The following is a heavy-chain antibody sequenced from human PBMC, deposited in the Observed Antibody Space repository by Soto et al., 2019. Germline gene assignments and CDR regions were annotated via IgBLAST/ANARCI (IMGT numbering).Heavy chain of an antibody. D-gene: IGHD6-19*01. CDR2: IIPIFGTA. CDR3: ARFLGEKQWLAQGRFDP. J-gene: IGHJ5*02. V-gene: IGHV1-69*13. Sequence: SVKVSCKASGGTFSSYAISWVRQAPGQGLEWMGGIIPIFGTANYAQKFQGRVTITADESTSTAYMELLSLRSEDTAVYYCARFLGEKQWLAQGRFDPWGQGTLVTVSS. CDR1: GGTFSSYA.